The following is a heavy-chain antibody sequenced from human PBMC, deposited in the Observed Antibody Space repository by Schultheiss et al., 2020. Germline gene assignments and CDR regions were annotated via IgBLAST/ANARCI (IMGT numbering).Heavy chain of an antibody. Sequence: GSLRLSCTVSGGSISSGSYYWSWIRQPAGKGLEWIGSIYYSGSTYYNPSLKSRVTISVDTSKNQFSLKLSSVTAADTAVYYCARGVGYSSGWYSLDYWGQGTLVTVSS. CDR2: IYYSGST. V-gene: IGHV4-39*07. D-gene: IGHD6-19*01. CDR1: GGSISSGSYY. CDR3: ARGVGYSSGWYSLDY. J-gene: IGHJ4*02.